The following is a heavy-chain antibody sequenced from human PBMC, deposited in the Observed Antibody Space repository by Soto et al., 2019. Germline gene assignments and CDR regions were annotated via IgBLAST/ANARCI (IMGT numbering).Heavy chain of an antibody. D-gene: IGHD3-22*01. CDR2: MYPDDSDI. Sequence: GESLKISCKASGYSFSFYRIGWVRQMPGKGLEWMAIMYPDDSDIRYSPSFEAHVTISADKSTSTAFLQWSSLKASDTAMYYCATAYVYDFENSNYYRDAFDIWGQGTLVTVSS. J-gene: IGHJ3*02. CDR3: ATAYVYDFENSNYYRDAFDI. CDR1: GYSFSFYR. V-gene: IGHV5-51*01.